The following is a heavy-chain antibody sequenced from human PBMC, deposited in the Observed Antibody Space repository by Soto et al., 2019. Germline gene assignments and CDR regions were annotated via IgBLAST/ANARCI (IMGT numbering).Heavy chain of an antibody. D-gene: IGHD6-19*01. CDR3: TRDLAVAGAASFDC. J-gene: IGHJ4*02. CDR1: GDSVSSNSAA. V-gene: IGHV6-1*01. CDR2: TYYRSRWYY. Sequence: SQTLSLTCAISGDSVSSNSAAWNWIRQSPSRGLEWLGRTYYRSRWYYDYAESVKSRITINPDISKNQFSLQLSSVTPEDTAVYYCTRDLAVAGAASFDCWGQGALVTVSS.